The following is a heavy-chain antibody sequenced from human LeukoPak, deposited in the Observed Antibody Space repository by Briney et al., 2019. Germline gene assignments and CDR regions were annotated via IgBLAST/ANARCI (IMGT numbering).Heavy chain of an antibody. CDR2: IYYSGST. J-gene: IGHJ5*02. D-gene: IGHD3-22*01. V-gene: IGHV4-59*01. CDR3: ARAHYYDSSGRNWFDP. Sequence: SETLSLTCTVSGGSISSYYWSWIRQPPGKGLEWIGYIYYSGSTNYNPSLKSRVTISVDTSKNQFSPKLSSVTAADTAVYYCARAHYYDSSGRNWFDPWGQGTLVTVSS. CDR1: GGSISSYY.